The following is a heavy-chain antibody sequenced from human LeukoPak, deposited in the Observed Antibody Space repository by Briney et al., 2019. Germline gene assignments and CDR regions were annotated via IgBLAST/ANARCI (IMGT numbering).Heavy chain of an antibody. CDR1: GSTISTYA. CDR2: ISGSGAST. CDR3: ARWGGSFSSRFDP. D-gene: IGHD1-26*01. V-gene: IGHV3-23*01. Sequence: GGSLRLSCAASGSTISTYAMSWVRQAPGKGLEWVSAISGSGASTYYADSVTGRFTISRDNSKNTVFLHMKTLRVEDTALYYCARWGGSFSSRFDPWGQGTLVTASS. J-gene: IGHJ5*02.